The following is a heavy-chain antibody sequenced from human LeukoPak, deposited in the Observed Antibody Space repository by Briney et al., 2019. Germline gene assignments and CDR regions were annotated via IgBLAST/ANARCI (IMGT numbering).Heavy chain of an antibody. V-gene: IGHV4-4*07. CDR2: IYTSGST. CDR1: GGSISSYY. D-gene: IGHD6-19*01. Sequence: PSETLSLTCTVSGGSISSYYWSWIRQPAGKGLEWIGRIYTSGSTNYNPSLKSRVTMSVDTSKNQFSLKLGSVTAADTAVYYCARDRVQWLVHRNNWFDPWGQGTLVTVSS. J-gene: IGHJ5*02. CDR3: ARDRVQWLVHRNNWFDP.